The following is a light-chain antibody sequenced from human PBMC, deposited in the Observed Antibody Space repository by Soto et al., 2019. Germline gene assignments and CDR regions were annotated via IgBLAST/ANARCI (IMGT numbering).Light chain of an antibody. CDR2: DAS. Sequence: DIQMTQSPSSLSASVGDRVTITCRASQGISNYLAWYQQKPGKVPELLIYDASTLQSGDPYRLSGSGSGTDLALTISSLQPADVETDYCQNYYSGPCTFGQGTKVEVK. CDR3: QNYYSGPCT. CDR1: QGISNY. J-gene: IGKJ1*01. V-gene: IGKV1-27*01.